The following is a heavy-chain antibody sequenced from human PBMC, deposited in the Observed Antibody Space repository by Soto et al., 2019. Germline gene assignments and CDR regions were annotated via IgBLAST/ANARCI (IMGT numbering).Heavy chain of an antibody. CDR1: GLSFSNYW. CDR3: ARESSGYSSYFDY. V-gene: IGHV3-74*01. D-gene: IGHD5-12*01. J-gene: IGHJ4*02. Sequence: GSLRLSCAGSGLSFSNYWIHWVRQAPGKGLAWVSRISRDGSSIAYADSVKGRFTISRDFAKNTVYLQMDSLGAEDTALYYCARESSGYSSYFDYWGQGSLVTVSS. CDR2: ISRDGSSI.